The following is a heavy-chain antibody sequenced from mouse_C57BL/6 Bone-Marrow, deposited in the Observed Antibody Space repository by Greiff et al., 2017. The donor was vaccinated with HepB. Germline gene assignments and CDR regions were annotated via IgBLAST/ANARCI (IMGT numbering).Heavy chain of an antibody. Sequence: QVQLQQSGPELVKPGASVKISCKASGYAFSSSWMNWVKQRPGKGLEWIGRIYPGDGDTNYNQKFKGKSTLTVDKSSSTAYMQLSSLTSEDSAVYYCARKSVVASDYWGQGTTLTVSS. CDR3: ARKSVVASDY. D-gene: IGHD1-1*01. CDR2: IYPGDGDT. J-gene: IGHJ2*01. CDR1: GYAFSSSW. V-gene: IGHV1-82*01.